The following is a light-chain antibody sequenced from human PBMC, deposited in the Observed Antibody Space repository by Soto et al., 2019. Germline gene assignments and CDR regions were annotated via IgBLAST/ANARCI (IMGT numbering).Light chain of an antibody. J-gene: IGKJ1*01. CDR1: QSVSSSY. Sequence: EIVLTQSPGTLSLSPGERATLSCRASQSVSSSYSAWYQQTLRQAPRLLLYGASSRATGIPDRFSGSGSGTDFPLTISRLEPEDFAVYYCQQYGSSPRTFGQGTKVEIK. V-gene: IGKV3-20*01. CDR2: GAS. CDR3: QQYGSSPRT.